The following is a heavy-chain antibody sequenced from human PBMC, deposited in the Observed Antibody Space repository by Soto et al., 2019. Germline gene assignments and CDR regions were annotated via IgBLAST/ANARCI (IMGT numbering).Heavy chain of an antibody. V-gene: IGHV1-69*06. D-gene: IGHD2-8*01. Sequence: ASVKVSCKASGGTFSTYTLSWVRQAPGQGLEWMGGIITTSGSTNYAPKFRGRVTITADKSTSTTYLEMSSLRSEDTAVYYCTRINIVLISTGRVYHGMDVWGHGTTVTVSS. CDR2: IITTSGST. CDR3: TRINIVLISTGRVYHGMDV. CDR1: GGTFSTYT. J-gene: IGHJ6*02.